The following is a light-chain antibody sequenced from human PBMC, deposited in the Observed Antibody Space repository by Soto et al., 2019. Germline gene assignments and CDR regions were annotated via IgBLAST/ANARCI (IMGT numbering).Light chain of an antibody. CDR3: FSFAGSTTSWV. CDR1: TSDVGAYNL. V-gene: IGLV2-23*01. CDR2: EGG. J-gene: IGLJ3*02. Sequence: QSALTQPASVSGSPGQSITISCTGSTSDVGAYNLVSWYQQHPGKAPKVILFEGGKRPSGVSDRFSGSKSGNTASLTISGLQAEDEAHYYCFSFAGSTTSWVFGGGSKLTVL.